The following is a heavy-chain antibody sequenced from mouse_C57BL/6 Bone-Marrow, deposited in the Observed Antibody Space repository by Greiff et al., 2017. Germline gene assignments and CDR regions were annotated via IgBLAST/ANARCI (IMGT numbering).Heavy chain of an antibody. CDR3: ARHELWSH. Sequence: EVQRVESGGDLVKPGGSLKLSCAASGFTFSSYGMSWVRQTPDKRLEWVANISSGGSYTYYPDSVKGRFTIARDNAKNTLYLQRGSLKSEDTAMYYCARHELWSHWGQGTLVTVSA. CDR1: GFTFSSYG. V-gene: IGHV5-6*01. CDR2: ISSGGSYT. J-gene: IGHJ3*01. D-gene: IGHD1-1*02.